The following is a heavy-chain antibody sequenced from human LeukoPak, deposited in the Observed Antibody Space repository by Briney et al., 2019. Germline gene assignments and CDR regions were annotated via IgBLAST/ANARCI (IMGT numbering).Heavy chain of an antibody. CDR3: ARETILAVAGDF. CDR2: ISSTSITM. CDR1: GFTFNRNN. Sequence: GGSLRLSCAAPGFTFNRNNMNWVRQAPGKGLEWVSYISSTSITMYYADSVKGRFTISRDNAKNSLYLQMNSLRADDTAVYYCARETILAVAGDFWGQGTLVTVSS. D-gene: IGHD6-19*01. J-gene: IGHJ4*02. V-gene: IGHV3-48*01.